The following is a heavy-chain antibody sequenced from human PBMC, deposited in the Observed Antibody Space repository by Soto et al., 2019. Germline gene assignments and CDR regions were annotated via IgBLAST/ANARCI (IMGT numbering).Heavy chain of an antibody. D-gene: IGHD3-3*01. V-gene: IGHV3-64*04. CDR3: ARSYDLWSGYLAFGNQSDS. J-gene: IGHJ5*01. Sequence: GGSLRLSFSASGFPLSDSAMHWFRRSPWRGREQCAASTYIGCTPYYAASVKGRFTISRDNSKSSLFLPMNGLRPEDTAVYYCARSYDLWSGYLAFGNQSDSWGQGTLVTSPQ. CDR2: STYIGCTP. CDR1: GFPLSDSA.